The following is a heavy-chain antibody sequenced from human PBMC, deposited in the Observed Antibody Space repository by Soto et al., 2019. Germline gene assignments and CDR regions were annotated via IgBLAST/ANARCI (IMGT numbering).Heavy chain of an antibody. Sequence: QLQLQESGSGLVKPSQTLSLTCAVSGGSIGSGGYSWTWIRQPPGKGLEWIGYIYRGGSTYYNPSLRSRVTISIDKSKEQFSLKLSSVTAADTAVYYCAKSQGDYWYFDHWGRGTLVTVSS. D-gene: IGHD2-21*01. J-gene: IGHJ2*01. CDR1: GGSIGSGGYS. CDR3: AKSQGDYWYFDH. V-gene: IGHV4-30-2*01. CDR2: IYRGGST.